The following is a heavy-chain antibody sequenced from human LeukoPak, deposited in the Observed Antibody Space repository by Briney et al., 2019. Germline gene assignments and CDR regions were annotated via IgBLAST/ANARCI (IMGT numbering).Heavy chain of an antibody. Sequence: SETLSLTCTVSGGSISSYYWSWIRQPPGKGLEWIGYIYYSGSTNYNPSLKSRVTISVDTSKNQFSLKLSSVTAADTTVYYCARAYSSSWYVPDYWGQGTLVTVSS. J-gene: IGHJ4*02. D-gene: IGHD6-13*01. CDR2: IYYSGST. CDR1: GGSISSYY. V-gene: IGHV4-59*01. CDR3: ARAYSSSWYVPDY.